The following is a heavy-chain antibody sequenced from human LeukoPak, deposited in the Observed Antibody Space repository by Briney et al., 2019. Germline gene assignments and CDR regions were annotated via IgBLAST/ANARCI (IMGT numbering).Heavy chain of an antibody. J-gene: IGHJ4*02. V-gene: IGHV3-11*01. CDR3: ARGGDMVGTTKVPFDY. D-gene: IGHD1-26*01. Sequence: PGGSLRLSCAASGFTFSDYYMSWIRQAPGKGLEWVSYIGSSGSTIYYADSVKGRFTISRDNSKNTLYLQMESLRAEDTAVYYCARGGDMVGTTKVPFDYWGQGTLVTASS. CDR1: GFTFSDYY. CDR2: IGSSGSTI.